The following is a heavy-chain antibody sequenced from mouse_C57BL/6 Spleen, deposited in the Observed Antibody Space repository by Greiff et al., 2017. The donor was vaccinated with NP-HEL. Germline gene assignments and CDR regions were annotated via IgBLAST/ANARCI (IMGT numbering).Heavy chain of an antibody. J-gene: IGHJ4*01. CDR2: IRSKSNNYAT. CDR3: VRHDLYYAMDY. V-gene: IGHV10-1*01. CDR1: GFSFTTYA. Sequence: EVQLVESGGGLVQPKGSLKLSCAASGFSFTTYAMNWVRQAPGKGLEWVARIRSKSNNYATYYADSVKDRFTISRDDSESMLYLQMNNLKTEDTAMYYCVRHDLYYAMDYWGQGTSVTVSS.